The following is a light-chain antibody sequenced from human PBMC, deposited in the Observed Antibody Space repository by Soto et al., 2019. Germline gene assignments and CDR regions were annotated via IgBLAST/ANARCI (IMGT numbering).Light chain of an antibody. CDR1: QSVSSN. V-gene: IGKV3-20*01. J-gene: IGKJ1*01. CDR2: SAS. CDR3: QQYGNSPLT. Sequence: EIVMTQSPATLSVSPWEIATLSCRASQSVSSNLAWYHQKPGQAPRVLIHSASIRANGIPDRFSGSGSGTDFTLTISRLEPEDFAVYYCQQYGNSPLTFGQGTKVDIK.